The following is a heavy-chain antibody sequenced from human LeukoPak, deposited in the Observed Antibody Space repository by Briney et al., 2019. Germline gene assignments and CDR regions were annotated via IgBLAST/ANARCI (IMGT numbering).Heavy chain of an antibody. D-gene: IGHD5-18*01. J-gene: IGHJ4*02. V-gene: IGHV3-74*01. CDR2: IKSDGSTT. CDR3: ARVVDTHFDY. CDR1: GFTFSSYC. Sequence: PGGSLRLSCAASGFTFSSYCMHWVRQAPGKGLMWVSRIKSDGSTTTYADSVKGRFTISRDNAKNTLYLQMNSLRAADTAVYYCARVVDTHFDYWGQGTLVTVSS.